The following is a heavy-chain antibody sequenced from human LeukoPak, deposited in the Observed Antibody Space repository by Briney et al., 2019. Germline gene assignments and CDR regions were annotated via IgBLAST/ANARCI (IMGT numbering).Heavy chain of an antibody. CDR1: GFTFSSYE. D-gene: IGHD3-10*01. Sequence: PGGSLRLSCAASGFTFSSYEMNWVRQAPGKGLEWVSYISTSGGGIYSADSVKGRFTISRENSRNALYLQMNSLRLEDTAVYYCVRVHPGSGSQYLDNWGQGTLVTVSS. V-gene: IGHV3-48*03. CDR2: ISTSGGGI. CDR3: VRVHPGSGSQYLDN. J-gene: IGHJ4*02.